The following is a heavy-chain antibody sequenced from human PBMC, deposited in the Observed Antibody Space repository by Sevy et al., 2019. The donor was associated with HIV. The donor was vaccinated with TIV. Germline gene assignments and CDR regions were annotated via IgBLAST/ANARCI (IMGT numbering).Heavy chain of an antibody. D-gene: IGHD3-10*01. CDR1: GFTFSDYY. Sequence: GGSLRLSCAASGFTFSDYYMGWIRQAPGKGPEWLSYINNSSRLINYVKSVKGRFTISRDNAKNSVYLQMNSLRDEDTAVYYCARGKVLFDYWGQGTLVTVSS. CDR2: INNSSRLI. CDR3: ARGKVLFDY. J-gene: IGHJ4*02. V-gene: IGHV3-11*06.